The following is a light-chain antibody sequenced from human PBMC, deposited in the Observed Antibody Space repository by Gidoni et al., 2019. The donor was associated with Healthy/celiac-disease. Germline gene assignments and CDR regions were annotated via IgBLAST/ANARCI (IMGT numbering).Light chain of an antibody. V-gene: IGKV1-39*01. CDR3: QQSYRTPIT. J-gene: IGKJ5*01. CDR2: AAS. Sequence: DIQITQSPSSLSAFVGDRVTITCRASPSISSYLNWYHQKPGKAPKLQIYAASSLQIGVPSRFSGSGAGTDFTLTISSLQPEDFATYYCQQSYRTPITFGKGTRLEIK. CDR1: PSISSY.